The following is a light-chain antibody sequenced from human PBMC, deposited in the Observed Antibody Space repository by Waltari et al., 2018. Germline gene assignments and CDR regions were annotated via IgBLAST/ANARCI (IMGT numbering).Light chain of an antibody. CDR3: LLYYGGPWV. J-gene: IGLJ3*02. CDR1: TGAVPSDSD. V-gene: IGLV7-43*01. CDR2: STS. Sequence: QTVVTQEPSLTVSPGWTVTPTCASSTGAVPSDSDPNWFQQKPEQAPRALIHSTSVRYSLTPTRFSGSLLGDKAALTLSGVQPEDEADYYCLLYYGGPWVFGGGTKVTVL.